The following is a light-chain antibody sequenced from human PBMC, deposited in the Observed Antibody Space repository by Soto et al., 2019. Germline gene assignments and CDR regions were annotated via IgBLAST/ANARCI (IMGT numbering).Light chain of an antibody. CDR3: QQYGSSPAVT. V-gene: IGKV3-20*01. CDR1: QSISSNY. CDR2: DAS. J-gene: IGKJ4*01. Sequence: EIVLTQSPGTLSLSPGXTATLSCRASQSISSNYLAWYQQKPGQAPRLLIYDASRRATGIPDRFSGSGSGTDFTLTISRLEPEDFAVYYCQQYGSSPAVTFGGGTKVDSK.